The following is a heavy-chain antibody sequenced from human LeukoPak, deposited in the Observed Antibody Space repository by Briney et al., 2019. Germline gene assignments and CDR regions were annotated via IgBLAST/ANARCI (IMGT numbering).Heavy chain of an antibody. D-gene: IGHD2-2*01. CDR1: GYSISSGYY. V-gene: IGHV4-38-2*01. Sequence: SETLSLTCAVSGYSISSGYYWGWIRQPPGEGLEWIGSIYHSGSTYNNPSLKSRVTISVDTSKNQFSLKLSSEPAADTAVYYCASRYQLYYFDYWGQGTLVTVSS. CDR2: IYHSGST. J-gene: IGHJ4*02. CDR3: ASRYQLYYFDY.